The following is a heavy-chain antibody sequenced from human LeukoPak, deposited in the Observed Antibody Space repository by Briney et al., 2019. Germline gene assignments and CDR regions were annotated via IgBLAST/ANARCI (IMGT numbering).Heavy chain of an antibody. Sequence: ASVKVSCKASGYTFTSYYMHWVRQAPGQGLEWMGIINPSGGSTSYAQKFQGRVTMNRDTSTSTVYMELSSLRSEDTAVYYCASSSGYYPIFDYWGQGTLVTVSS. CDR1: GYTFTSYY. V-gene: IGHV1-46*01. D-gene: IGHD3-22*01. CDR3: ASSSGYYPIFDY. CDR2: INPSGGST. J-gene: IGHJ4*02.